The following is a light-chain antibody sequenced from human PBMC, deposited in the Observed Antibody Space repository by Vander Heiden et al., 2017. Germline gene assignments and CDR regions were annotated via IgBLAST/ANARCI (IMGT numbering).Light chain of an antibody. V-gene: IGKV1-5*03. CDR2: KAS. CDR3: QQDKNYSPWR. Sequence: DIQMTQSPSTLSALVGDRVSITCRASQSVSSWLAWYQQKPGKAPKLLIYKASSLESGVPSRFSGSGSGTEFTLTMSSLQPDDFATYYCQQDKNYSPWRFGPETKVGIK. J-gene: IGKJ1*01. CDR1: QSVSSW.